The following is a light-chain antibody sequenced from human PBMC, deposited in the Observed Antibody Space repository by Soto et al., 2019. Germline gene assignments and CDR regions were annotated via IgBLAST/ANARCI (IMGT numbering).Light chain of an antibody. CDR2: GAS. V-gene: IGKV3-15*01. CDR3: QNYNDWRST. Sequence: EIVMTQSPATLSVSPGERATLSCRASQSVRNNLAWYQQRPGQSPRLLIYGASTRATGIPARFSGRGSGTEGTLKNSRLQSDDFPHYYCQNYNDWRSTFGQRTKLPIK. J-gene: IGKJ2*02. CDR1: QSVRNN.